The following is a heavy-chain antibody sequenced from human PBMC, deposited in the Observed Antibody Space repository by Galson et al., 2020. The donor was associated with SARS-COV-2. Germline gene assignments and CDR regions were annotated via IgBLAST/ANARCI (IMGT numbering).Heavy chain of an antibody. Sequence: ASVKVSCKASGYIFTDYDIHWVRQAAGQGPEWMGWMSANSGSTSYAEKFQGRVSMTRSTSIRTAYMELSSLRSDDSAVYYCARSSAWSHLDYWGQGSLVIVSS. D-gene: IGHD6-19*01. CDR3: ARSSAWSHLDY. CDR1: GYIFTDYD. V-gene: IGHV1-8*01. J-gene: IGHJ4*02. CDR2: MSANSGST.